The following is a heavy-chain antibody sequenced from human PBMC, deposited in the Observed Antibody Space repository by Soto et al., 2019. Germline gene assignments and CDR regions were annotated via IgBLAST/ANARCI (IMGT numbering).Heavy chain of an antibody. CDR1: GGSISSYY. Sequence: SETLSLTCTVSGGSISSYYWSWIRQPPGKGLEWIGYIYYSGSTNYNPSLKSRVTISVDTSKNQFSLKLSSVTAADTAVYYCARHRVDFWSGYYYMDFWGKGTTVTVSS. CDR2: IYYSGST. V-gene: IGHV4-59*08. D-gene: IGHD3-3*01. CDR3: ARHRVDFWSGYYYMDF. J-gene: IGHJ6*03.